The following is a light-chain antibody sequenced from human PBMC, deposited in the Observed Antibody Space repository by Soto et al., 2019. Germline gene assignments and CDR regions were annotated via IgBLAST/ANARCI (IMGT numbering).Light chain of an antibody. V-gene: IGKV3-20*01. CDR2: GAS. CDR3: PQYGSSPFP. Sequence: EIGLYQSPGTLSLSTGERATLSCRASQSVSSSYLAWYQQKPGQAPRLLIYGASSRATGIPDRFSGSGSGTDFTLTISRLEPEDFAVYYCPQYGSSPFPFGPGTKADIK. J-gene: IGKJ3*01. CDR1: QSVSSSY.